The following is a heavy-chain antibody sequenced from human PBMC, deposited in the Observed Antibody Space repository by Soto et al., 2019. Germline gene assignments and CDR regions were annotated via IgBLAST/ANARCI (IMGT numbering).Heavy chain of an antibody. J-gene: IGHJ4*02. D-gene: IGHD1-1*01. CDR3: TRQGIGTTGTTTGDY. Sequence: GGSLRLSCAASGFTFSGSAMHWVRQASGKGLEWVGRIRSKANSYATAYAASVKGRFTISRDDSKNTAYLQMNSLKTEDTAVYYCTRQGIGTTGTTTGDYWGQGTLVTVSS. V-gene: IGHV3-73*01. CDR1: GFTFSGSA. CDR2: IRSKANSYAT.